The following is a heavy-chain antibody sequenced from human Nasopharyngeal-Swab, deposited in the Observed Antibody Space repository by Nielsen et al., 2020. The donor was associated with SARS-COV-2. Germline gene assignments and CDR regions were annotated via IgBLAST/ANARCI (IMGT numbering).Heavy chain of an antibody. CDR3: ARVVATIFNYYYYGMDV. D-gene: IGHD5-12*01. Sequence: ASVKVSCKASGYTFTGYYMHWVRQAPGQGLEWMGWINPNSGGTNYAQKFQGRVTMTRDTSISTAYMELRRLRSDDTAVYYCARVVATIFNYYYYGMDVWGQGTTVTVSS. J-gene: IGHJ6*02. V-gene: IGHV1-2*02. CDR1: GYTFTGYY. CDR2: INPNSGGT.